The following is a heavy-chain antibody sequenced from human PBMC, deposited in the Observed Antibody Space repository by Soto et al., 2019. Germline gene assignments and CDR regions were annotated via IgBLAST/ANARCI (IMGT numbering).Heavy chain of an antibody. CDR1: GFSLSTSGVG. Sequence: SGPTQVNRTQTLTLTCTFSGFSLSTSGVGVGWIRQPPGKALECLALIYWNDDKRYSPSLKSRLTITKDTSKNQVVLTMTNMDPVDTATYYCAHRHYSSIGAGWKGLDPWGERTLVTVSS. D-gene: IGHD6-13*01. CDR2: IYWNDDK. J-gene: IGHJ5*01. CDR3: AHRHYSSIGAGWKGLDP. V-gene: IGHV2-5*01.